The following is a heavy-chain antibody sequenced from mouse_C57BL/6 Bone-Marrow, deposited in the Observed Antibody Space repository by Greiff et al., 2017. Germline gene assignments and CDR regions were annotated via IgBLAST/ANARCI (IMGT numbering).Heavy chain of an antibody. J-gene: IGHJ3*01. CDR3: ARDSNDDWVAY. Sequence: QVQLQQPGAELVMPGASVKLSCKASGYTFTSYWMHWVKQRPGQGLEWIGEIDPTDSYTNYNQKFKGKSTLTVDKSSSTAYMQLSSLTSEDSAVYCCARDSNDDWVAYWGQGTLVTVSA. CDR2: IDPTDSYT. CDR1: GYTFTSYW. V-gene: IGHV1-69*01. D-gene: IGHD2-12*01.